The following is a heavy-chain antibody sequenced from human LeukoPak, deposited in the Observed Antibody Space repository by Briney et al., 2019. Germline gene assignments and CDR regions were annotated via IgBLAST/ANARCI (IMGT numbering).Heavy chain of an antibody. J-gene: IGHJ6*03. CDR1: GYTFTGYY. CDR2: INPNSGGT. V-gene: IGHV1-2*02. D-gene: IGHD2-2*01. CDR3: AITGGYCSSTSCYAGGDYYYYMDV. Sequence: ASVKVSCKASGYTFTGYYMHWVRQAPGQGLEWMGWINPNSGGTNYAQKFQGRVTMTRDTSISTAYMELSRLRSDDTAVYYCAITGGYCSSTSCYAGGDYYYYMDVWGKGTTVTVSS.